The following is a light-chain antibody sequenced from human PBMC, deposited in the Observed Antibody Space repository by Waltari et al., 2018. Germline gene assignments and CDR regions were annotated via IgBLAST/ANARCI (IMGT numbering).Light chain of an antibody. J-gene: IGKJ5*01. CDR3: QQSGT. Sequence: DIQMTQSPSSLSDSVGDRVTISCQASQDMRNYLNWYQHKPGKAPKLLIYDASNLKTGVPSRFTGRGSGTNFTFTINSLQPEDIATYYWQQSGTFGQGTRLEIK. CDR1: QDMRNY. V-gene: IGKV1-33*01. CDR2: DAS.